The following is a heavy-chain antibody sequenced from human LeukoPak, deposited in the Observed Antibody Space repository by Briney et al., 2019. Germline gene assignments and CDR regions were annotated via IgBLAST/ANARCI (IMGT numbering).Heavy chain of an antibody. CDR1: GFTFSSYA. Sequence: PGRSLRLSCAASGFTFSSYAMHWVRQAPGKGLEWVAVISYDGSNKYYADSVKGRFTISRDNSKNTLYLQMNSLRAEDTAVYYCARGRSDAFDIWGQGTMATVSS. CDR2: ISYDGSNK. J-gene: IGHJ3*02. V-gene: IGHV3-30-3*01. CDR3: ARGRSDAFDI. D-gene: IGHD3-10*01.